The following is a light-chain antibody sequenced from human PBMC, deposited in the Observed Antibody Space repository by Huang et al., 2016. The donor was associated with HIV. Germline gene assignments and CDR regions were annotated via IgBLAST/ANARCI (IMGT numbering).Light chain of an antibody. CDR3: QQYQSVPWT. CDR2: ATS. CDR1: QGISKS. V-gene: IGKV1-NL1*01. J-gene: IGKJ1*01. Sequence: DIQMTQSPSSRSASVGDRVTIICRASQGISKSLAWYQQKPGKAPKLLLYATSKLESGGPSRFSGSGSGTHYTLTISTLQPEDLATYYCQQYQSVPWTFGQGTKVAI.